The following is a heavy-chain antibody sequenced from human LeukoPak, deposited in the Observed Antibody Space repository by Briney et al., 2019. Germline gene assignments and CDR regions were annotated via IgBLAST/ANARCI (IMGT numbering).Heavy chain of an antibody. D-gene: IGHD3-3*01. CDR1: GGSISSYY. J-gene: IGHJ6*02. V-gene: IGHV4-4*07. CDR2: IYTSGST. CDR3: ARDRSSYDFWSGYYHEYYGMDV. Sequence: SETLSLTCTVSGGSISSYYWSWIRQPAGKGLEWIGRIYTSGSTNYNPSLKSRVTMSVDTSKNQFSLKLCSVTAADTAVYYCARDRSSYDFWSGYYHEYYGMDVWGQGTTVTVSS.